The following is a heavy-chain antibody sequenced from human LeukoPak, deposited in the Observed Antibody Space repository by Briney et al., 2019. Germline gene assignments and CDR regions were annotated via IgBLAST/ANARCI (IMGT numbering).Heavy chain of an antibody. J-gene: IGHJ4*02. CDR1: GFTFSAYS. Sequence: PGGSLRLSCAASGFTFSAYSMNWVRQAPGKGLEWVASISHSSSYIYYADSVKGRFTISRDNAKNSLYLQMNSLRAEDTAVYYCARSLGRYSSSWFPFYWGQGTLVTVSS. V-gene: IGHV3-21*01. CDR3: ARSLGRYSSSWFPFY. CDR2: ISHSSSYI. D-gene: IGHD6-13*01.